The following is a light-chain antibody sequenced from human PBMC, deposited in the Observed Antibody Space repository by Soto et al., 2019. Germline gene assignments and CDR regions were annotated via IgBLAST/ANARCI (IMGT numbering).Light chain of an antibody. Sequence: EIVMTQSPATLSVSPGERATLSCRASQSVSSNLAWYQQKPGQAPRLLIYGASTRATGIPARFSGSGSGTEFTLTISSLQSEDFAVYYCQQCNNWPLYTFGQGT. CDR3: QQCNNWPLYT. V-gene: IGKV3-15*01. J-gene: IGKJ2*01. CDR1: QSVSSN. CDR2: GAS.